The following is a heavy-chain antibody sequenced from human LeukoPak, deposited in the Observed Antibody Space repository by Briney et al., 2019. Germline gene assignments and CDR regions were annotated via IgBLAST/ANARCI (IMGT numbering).Heavy chain of an antibody. CDR3: ARGATSYYDTNFRGWFDP. J-gene: IGHJ5*02. Sequence: ASVKVSCKASGGTFSSYAISWVRQAPGQGLEWMGWLSSKNGNRNYAQKFQGRVTMTTDTSRSTAYMELRSLRSDDTAVYYCARGATSYYDTNFRGWFDPWGQGTLVIVSS. CDR1: GGTFSSYA. D-gene: IGHD3-22*01. V-gene: IGHV1-18*01. CDR2: LSSKNGNR.